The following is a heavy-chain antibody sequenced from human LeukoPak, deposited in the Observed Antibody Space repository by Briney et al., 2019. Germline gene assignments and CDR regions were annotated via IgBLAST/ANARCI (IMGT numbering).Heavy chain of an antibody. Sequence: SQTLSLTCAVSGGSISSGGYSWSWIRQPPGKGLEWIGYINHSGSTYYNPSLKSRVTISVDRSKNQFSLKLSSVTAADTAVYYCARVHSRSYYFDYWGQGTLVTVSS. CDR1: GGSISSGGYS. D-gene: IGHD6-13*01. CDR2: INHSGST. CDR3: ARVHSRSYYFDY. J-gene: IGHJ4*02. V-gene: IGHV4-30-2*01.